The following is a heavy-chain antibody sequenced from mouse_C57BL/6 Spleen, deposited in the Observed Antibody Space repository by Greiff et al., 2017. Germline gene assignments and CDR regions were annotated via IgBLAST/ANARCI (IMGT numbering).Heavy chain of an antibody. J-gene: IGHJ4*01. Sequence: VKLQESGAELVKPGASVKLSCKASGYTFTSYWMHWVKQRPGRGLEWIGRIDPNSGGTKYNEKFKSKATLTVDKPSSTAYMQLSSLTSEDSAVYYCARSGSSYAMDYWGKGTAVTDSS. CDR2: IDPNSGGT. CDR3: ARSGSSYAMDY. V-gene: IGHV1-72*01. CDR1: GYTFTSYW. D-gene: IGHD1-1*01.